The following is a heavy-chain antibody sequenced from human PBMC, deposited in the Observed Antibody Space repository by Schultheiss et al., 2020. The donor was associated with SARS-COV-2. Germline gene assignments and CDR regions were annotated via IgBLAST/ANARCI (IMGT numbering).Heavy chain of an antibody. Sequence: SETLSLTCTVSGGSISSYYWSWIRQPAGKGLEWIGRVYSSGSTNYNPSLKSRVTMSVDTSKNQFSLKLSSVTAADTAVYYCARANWGFAPYYFDYWGQGTLVTVSS. D-gene: IGHD7-27*01. CDR3: ARANWGFAPYYFDY. J-gene: IGHJ4*02. CDR1: GGSISSYY. V-gene: IGHV4-4*07. CDR2: VYSSGST.